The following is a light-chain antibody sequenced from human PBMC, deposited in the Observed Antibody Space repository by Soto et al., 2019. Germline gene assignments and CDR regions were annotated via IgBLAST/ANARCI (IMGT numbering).Light chain of an antibody. V-gene: IGLV2-14*01. CDR1: SSDVGSYNY. J-gene: IGLJ1*01. CDR2: ASS. Sequence: QSALTQPASVSGSPGQSITISCTGTSSDVGSYNYVSWYQHHPGKAPRLMIYASSNRPSGVSHRFSGSRSGNTASLTISGLQTEDEADYFCFSFTTDWTHVFGTGTRSPS. CDR3: FSFTTDWTHV.